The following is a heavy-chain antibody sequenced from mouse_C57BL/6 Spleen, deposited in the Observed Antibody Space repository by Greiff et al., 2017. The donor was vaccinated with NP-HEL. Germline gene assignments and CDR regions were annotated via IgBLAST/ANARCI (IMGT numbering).Heavy chain of an antibody. CDR1: GYTFTSYG. CDR2: IYPRSGNT. D-gene: IGHD2-2*01. J-gene: IGHJ1*03. Sequence: QVQLKESGAELARPGASVKLSCKASGYTFTSYGISWVKQRTGQGLEWIGEIYPRSGNTYYNEKFKGKATLTADKSSSTAYMELRSLTSEYSAVYFCGGGYAQTGYFDVWGTGTTVTVSS. V-gene: IGHV1-81*01. CDR3: GGGYAQTGYFDV.